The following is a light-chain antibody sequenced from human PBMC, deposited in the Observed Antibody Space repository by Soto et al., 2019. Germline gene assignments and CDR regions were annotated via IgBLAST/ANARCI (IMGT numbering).Light chain of an antibody. CDR1: QSVSSD. CDR3: QQYNNWPRT. Sequence: EIVMTQSPATLSVSPGVRATLSCRASQSVSSDLAWYHQKPGQAPRLLIYSASTSATGIPARVSGSGSGTEFTLTINSLQSEDFAVYYCQQYNNWPRTFGQGTKVEIK. V-gene: IGKV3-15*01. CDR2: SAS. J-gene: IGKJ1*01.